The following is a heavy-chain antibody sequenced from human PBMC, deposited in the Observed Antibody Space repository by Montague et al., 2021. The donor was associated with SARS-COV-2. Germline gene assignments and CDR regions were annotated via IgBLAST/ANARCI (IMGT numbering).Heavy chain of an antibody. CDR1: GGSISSGGYY. Sequence: TLSLTCTVSGGSISSGGYYWSWIRQHPGKGLEWIGYIYHTGSTHYNPSLKSRVTISKETSKNHFSLNLSSVTAADSAVYYCARDSEYYDSSGYSYDALDIWGQGTTVTVSS. D-gene: IGHD3-22*01. J-gene: IGHJ3*02. CDR3: ARDSEYYDSSGYSYDALDI. CDR2: IYHTGST. V-gene: IGHV4-31*03.